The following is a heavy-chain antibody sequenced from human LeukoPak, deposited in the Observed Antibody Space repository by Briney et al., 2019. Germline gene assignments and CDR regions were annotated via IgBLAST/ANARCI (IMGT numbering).Heavy chain of an antibody. J-gene: IGHJ6*03. CDR1: GFTFSSYE. Sequence: GGSLRLSCAASGFTFSSYEMNWVRQAPGKGLEWVSAISGSGGSTYYADSVKGRFTISRDNSKNTLYLQMNSLRAEDTAVYYCAKRRGYYDSSGSQAPNYYYYYYMDVWGKGTTVTISS. CDR3: AKRRGYYDSSGSQAPNYYYYYYMDV. CDR2: ISGSGGST. V-gene: IGHV3-23*01. D-gene: IGHD3-22*01.